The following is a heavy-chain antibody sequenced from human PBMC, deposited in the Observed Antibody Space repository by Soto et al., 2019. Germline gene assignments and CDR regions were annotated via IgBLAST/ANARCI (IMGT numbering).Heavy chain of an antibody. CDR3: VRQWVVVSPRAQ. D-gene: IGHD2-15*01. V-gene: IGHV3-73*02. J-gene: IGHJ4*02. CDR1: GVIFSGSA. Sequence: EVHLVQSGGGLVQPGGSLKLSCAAAGVIFSGSAMHWVRQASGKGLEWVGRIGRKAKNYATEYGASVEGRFTISRDDSKTTTFLLMTSLKSEDTAVYLCVRQWVVVSPRAQWDQGTLVTVSS. CDR2: IGRKAKNYAT.